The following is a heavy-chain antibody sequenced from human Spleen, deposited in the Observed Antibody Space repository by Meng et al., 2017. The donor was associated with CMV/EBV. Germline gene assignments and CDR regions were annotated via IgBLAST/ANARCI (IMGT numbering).Heavy chain of an antibody. CDR1: GGSISSCGYY. D-gene: IGHD2-21*02. V-gene: IGHV4-39*07. CDR2: IFYNENT. Sequence: SETLSLSCSVSGGSISSCGYYWGWFRQPPGKGLEWIGNIFYNENTYYNPSLKSQVSISVGTSKNQMSLKLTSVTAADTAVYYCARGYCGSDSCPPKAWGQGTLVTVSS. CDR3: ARGYCGSDSCPPKA. J-gene: IGHJ5*02.